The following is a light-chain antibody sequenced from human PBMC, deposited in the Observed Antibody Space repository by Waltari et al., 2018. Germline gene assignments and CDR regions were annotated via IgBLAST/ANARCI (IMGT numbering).Light chain of an antibody. J-gene: IGLJ2*01. Sequence: QSALTQPASVSGSPGQSITISCTGTSSDVGGYNYVSWYQQHPGKAPKLSIYEVSNRPSGVSNPFSGSKSGNTASLTISGLQAEDEADYYCSSYTSSSTLVFGGGTKLTVL. CDR1: SSDVGGYNY. V-gene: IGLV2-14*01. CDR2: EVS. CDR3: SSYTSSSTLV.